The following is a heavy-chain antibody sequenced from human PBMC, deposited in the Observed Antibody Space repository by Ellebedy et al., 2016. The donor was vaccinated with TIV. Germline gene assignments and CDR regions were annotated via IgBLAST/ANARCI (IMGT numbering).Heavy chain of an antibody. V-gene: IGHV4-59*01. D-gene: IGHD6-13*01. Sequence: MPSETLSLTCVVSGGSLNNFYGGWIRQSPEKGLEWIGHIHYTGITYYNPSLRSRVTISIDASKKQFSLQVNSETAADTAVYYCARTSAGVAEVSRWLDPWGQGTLVTVSS. CDR2: IHYTGIT. CDR1: GGSLNNFY. CDR3: ARTSAGVAEVSRWLDP. J-gene: IGHJ5*02.